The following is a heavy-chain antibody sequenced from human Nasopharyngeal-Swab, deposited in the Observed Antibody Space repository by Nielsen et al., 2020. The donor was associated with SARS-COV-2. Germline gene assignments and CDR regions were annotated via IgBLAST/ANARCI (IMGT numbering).Heavy chain of an antibody. CDR2: ISYDGSNK. CDR3: ARDGPSTYYYGMDV. V-gene: IGHV3-30*04. J-gene: IGHJ6*02. Sequence: GGSLRLSCAASGFTFSSYAMHWVRQAPGKGLEWVAVISYDGSNKYYADSVKGRFTISRDNSKNTLYLQMNSLRAEDTAVYYCARDGPSTYYYGMDVWGQGTTVTVSS. CDR1: GFTFSSYA. D-gene: IGHD5/OR15-5a*01.